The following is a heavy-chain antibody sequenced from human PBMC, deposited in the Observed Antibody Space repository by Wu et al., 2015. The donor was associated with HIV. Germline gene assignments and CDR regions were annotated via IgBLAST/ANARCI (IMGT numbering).Heavy chain of an antibody. D-gene: IGHD6-19*01. V-gene: IGHV1-18*01. CDR1: GYTFTNFG. CDR2: ISTYNANT. CDR3: ARDSPAVAARVAFDV. Sequence: QIQLMQSGAEVKKPGASVKVSCKASGYTFTNFGISWVRQAPGQGLEWMGWISTYNANTNFAQKLQGRITMTTDTSTTTAYMELRSLTSDDTATYYCARDSPAVAARVAFDVRGQGTVVTVSS. J-gene: IGHJ3*01.